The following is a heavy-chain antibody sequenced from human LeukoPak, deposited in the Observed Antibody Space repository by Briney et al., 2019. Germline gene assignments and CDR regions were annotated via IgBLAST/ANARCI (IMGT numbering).Heavy chain of an antibody. D-gene: IGHD3-10*02. CDR1: GGSISSSSYY. CDR2: ISSSSSYI. V-gene: IGHV3-21*01. J-gene: IGHJ6*04. Sequence: ETLSLTCTVSGGSISSSSYYWGWVRQAPGKGLEWVSSISSSSSYIYYADSVKGRFTISRDNAKNSPYLQMNSLRAEDTAVYYCAELGITMIGGVWGKGTTVTISS. CDR3: AELGITMIGGV.